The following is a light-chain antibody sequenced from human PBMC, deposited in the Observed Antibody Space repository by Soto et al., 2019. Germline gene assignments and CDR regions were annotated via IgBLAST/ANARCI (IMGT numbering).Light chain of an antibody. V-gene: IGLV2-11*01. CDR3: CSYAGSYTFDV. J-gene: IGLJ1*01. CDR2: DVT. CDR1: SSDDGGYNY. Sequence: QSALTQPRSVSGSPGQSVTISCTGTSSDDGGYNYVSWYQQHPGKAPKLMIYDVTKRPSGVPDRFSGSKSGNTASLTISGLQAEDEADYYCCSYAGSYTFDVFGTGTKLTVL.